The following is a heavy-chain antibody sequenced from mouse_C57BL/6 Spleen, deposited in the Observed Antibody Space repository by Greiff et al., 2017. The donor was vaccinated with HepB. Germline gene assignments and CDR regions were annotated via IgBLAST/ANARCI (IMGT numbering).Heavy chain of an antibody. J-gene: IGHJ1*03. V-gene: IGHV5-17*01. CDR3: ARPEGYYGYFDV. CDR2: ISSGSSTI. D-gene: IGHD2-3*01. CDR1: GFTFSDYG. Sequence: EVKVVESGGGLVKPGGSLKLSCAASGFTFSDYGMHWVRQAPEKGLEWVAYISSGSSTIYYADTVKGRFTISRDNAKNTLFLQMTSLRSEDTAMYYCARPEGYYGYFDVWGTGTTVTVSS.